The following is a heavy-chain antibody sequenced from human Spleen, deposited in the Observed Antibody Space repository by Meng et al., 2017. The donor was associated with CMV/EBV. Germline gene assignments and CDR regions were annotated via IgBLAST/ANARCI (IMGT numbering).Heavy chain of an antibody. D-gene: IGHD4-11*01. CDR2: IYNSGST. V-gene: IGHV4-59*12. Sequence: GSLRLSCTVSGGSISSYYWSWIRQPPGKGLEWIGSIYNSGSTHYNPSLKSRVTISVVTSKNQFFLELTSVTAADTAVYYCARGASVTTPRSWFDPWGQGTLVTVSS. CDR1: GGSISSYY. CDR3: ARGASVTTPRSWFDP. J-gene: IGHJ5*02.